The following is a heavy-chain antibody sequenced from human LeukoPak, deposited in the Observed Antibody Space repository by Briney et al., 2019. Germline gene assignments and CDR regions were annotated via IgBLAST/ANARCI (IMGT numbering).Heavy chain of an antibody. J-gene: IGHJ4*02. CDR3: VRDCCGWSFDY. D-gene: IGHD6-19*01. CDR2: ISSSSSYI. V-gene: IGHV3-21*01. CDR1: GFTFNMYS. Sequence: KPGGSLRLSCAASGFTFNMYSMNWVRQDPGKGLEWVSSISSSSSYIYYAGSVRGRFTISRDNAKNSLYLQMNSLRAEDTAVYYCVRDCCGWSFDYWGQGTLVTVSS.